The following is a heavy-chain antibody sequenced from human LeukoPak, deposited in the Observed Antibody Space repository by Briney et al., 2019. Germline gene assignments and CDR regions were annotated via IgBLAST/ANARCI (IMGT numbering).Heavy chain of an antibody. CDR2: IKEDGSEK. Sequence: PGGPLRLSCAASGFTFSSYWMSWVRQAPGKGLEWVANIKEDGSEKYNVDSVKGRFTISRDNAKNSLYLQMNSLRAEDTAVYYCGMRQSLLHWGQGTLVTVSS. V-gene: IGHV3-7*01. J-gene: IGHJ4*02. D-gene: IGHD2-15*01. CDR3: GMRQSLLH. CDR1: GFTFSSYW.